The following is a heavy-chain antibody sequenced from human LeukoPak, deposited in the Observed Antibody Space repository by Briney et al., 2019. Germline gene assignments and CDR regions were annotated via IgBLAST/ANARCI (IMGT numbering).Heavy chain of an antibody. CDR1: GYTFSDYY. V-gene: IGHV1-2*02. Sequence: ASVKVSCKASGYTFSDYYMHWVRQAPGQGLEWMGWINPNSGGTNYAQKFQGRVTMTRDTSISTAYMELSRLRSDDTAVYYCARASVDTAMDEYFQHWGQGTLVTVSS. J-gene: IGHJ1*01. D-gene: IGHD5-18*01. CDR3: ARASVDTAMDEYFQH. CDR2: INPNSGGT.